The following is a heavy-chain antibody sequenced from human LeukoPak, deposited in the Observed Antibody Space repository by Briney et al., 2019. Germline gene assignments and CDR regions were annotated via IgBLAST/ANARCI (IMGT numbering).Heavy chain of an antibody. V-gene: IGHV1-2*02. CDR2: INPNSGGT. J-gene: IGHJ4*02. Sequence: ASVKVSCKASGYTFTGYYMHWVRQAPGQGLEWMGWINPNSGGTNYAQKFQGRVTMTRDTSISTVYMELRSLRSDDTAVYYCARDPQQLVGATGGGFNFWGQGTLVTVSS. CDR3: ARDPQQLVGATGGGFNF. D-gene: IGHD1-26*01. CDR1: GYTFTGYY.